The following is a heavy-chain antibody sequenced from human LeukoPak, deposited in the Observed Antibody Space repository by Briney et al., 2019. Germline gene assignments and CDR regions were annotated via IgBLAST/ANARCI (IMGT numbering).Heavy chain of an antibody. V-gene: IGHV4-4*07. CDR3: AREPTSGREPTSGRPLDY. CDR2: IYSSGSN. J-gene: IGHJ4*02. CDR1: GGSISGYF. Sequence: SETLSLTCTVSGGSISGYFWTWIRQPAGKGPEWIGRIYSSGSNNYNPSLKSRVTMSLDTSKNHFSLNLTSVTAADTAVYYCAREPTSGREPTSGRPLDYWGQGTLVTVSS. D-gene: IGHD5-12*01.